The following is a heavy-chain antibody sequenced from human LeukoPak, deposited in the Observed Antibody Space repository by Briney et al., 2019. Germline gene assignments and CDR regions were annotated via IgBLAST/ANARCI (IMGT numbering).Heavy chain of an antibody. CDR1: GFTFSR. Sequence: GGSLRLSCAVSGFTFSRVRQAPGKGLEWVSYISSSGRTIYHADSVKGRFTISRDNAKNSLYLQMNSLRAEDTAVYYCARGPSGYHNTGGQGTLVTVSS. V-gene: IGHV3-48*03. CDR3: ARGPSGYHNT. J-gene: IGHJ4*02. CDR2: ISSSGRTI. D-gene: IGHD5-12*01.